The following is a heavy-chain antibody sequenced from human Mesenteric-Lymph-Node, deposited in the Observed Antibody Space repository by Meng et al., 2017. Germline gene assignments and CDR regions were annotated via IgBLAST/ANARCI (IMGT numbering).Heavy chain of an antibody. D-gene: IGHD3-10*01. Sequence: GGSLRLSCAASGFTFDDYAMHWVRQAPGKGLEWVSGISWNSGSIGYADSVKGRFTISRDNAKNSLYLQMNSLRAEDTALYYCAKDIGGDLAFDIWGQGTMVTVSS. CDR2: ISWNSGSI. CDR1: GFTFDDYA. CDR3: AKDIGGDLAFDI. J-gene: IGHJ3*02. V-gene: IGHV3-9*01.